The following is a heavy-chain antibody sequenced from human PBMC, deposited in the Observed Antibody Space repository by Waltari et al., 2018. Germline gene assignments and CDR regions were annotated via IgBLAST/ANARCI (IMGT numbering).Heavy chain of an antibody. J-gene: IGHJ5*02. CDR3: AGVGAAGFNWFDP. CDR2: IIPIFGTA. Sequence: QVQLVQSGAEVKKPGSSVKVSCKASGGTFSSYAISWVRQAPGQGLEWMGGIIPIFGTANYAQKFQGGVTITADESTSTAYMELSSLRSENTDVYYCAGVGAAGFNWFDPWGQGTLVTVSS. CDR1: GGTFSSYA. D-gene: IGHD6-13*01. V-gene: IGHV1-69*13.